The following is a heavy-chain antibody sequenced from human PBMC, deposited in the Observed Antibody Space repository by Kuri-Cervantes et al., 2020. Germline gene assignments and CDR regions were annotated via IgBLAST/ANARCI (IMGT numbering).Heavy chain of an antibody. Sequence: ASVKVSCKASGFTFTGYYIHWVRQAPGQGLEWMGWVNPNNGGTNYAQKFQGRVTMTRDTSINTAYMELSRLRSDDTAVYYCARARWDYNSDGHIGHYFDFWGQGTLVTVSS. CDR2: VNPNNGGT. J-gene: IGHJ4*02. CDR3: ARARWDYNSDGHIGHYFDF. V-gene: IGHV1-2*02. CDR1: GFTFTGYY. D-gene: IGHD3-22*01.